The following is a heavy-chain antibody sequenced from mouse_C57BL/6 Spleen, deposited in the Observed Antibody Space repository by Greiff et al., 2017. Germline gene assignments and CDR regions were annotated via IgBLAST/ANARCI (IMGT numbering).Heavy chain of an antibody. D-gene: IGHD2-1*01. V-gene: IGHV5-4*01. Sequence: EVMLVESGGGLVKPGGSLKLSCAASGFTFSSYAMSWVRQTPEKRLEWVATISDGGSYTYYPDNVKGRFTISRDNAKNNLYLQMSHLKSEDTAMYYCAREEDYGNYGFAYWGQGTLVTVSA. CDR3: AREEDYGNYGFAY. J-gene: IGHJ3*01. CDR2: ISDGGSYT. CDR1: GFTFSSYA.